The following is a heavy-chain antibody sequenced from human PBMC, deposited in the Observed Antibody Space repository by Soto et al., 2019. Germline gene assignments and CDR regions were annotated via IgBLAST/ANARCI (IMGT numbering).Heavy chain of an antibody. V-gene: IGHV3-30*18. J-gene: IGHJ6*02. CDR2: ISYDGSNK. CDR1: GFTFSSYG. D-gene: IGHD2-2*02. CDR3: AKEDIVVVPADILRYYYGMDV. Sequence: PGGSLRLSCAASGFTFSSYGMHWVRQAPGKGLEWVAVISYDGSNKYYADSVKGRFTISRDNSKNTLYLQMNSLRAEDTAVYYCAKEDIVVVPADILRYYYGMDVWGQGTTVTVSS.